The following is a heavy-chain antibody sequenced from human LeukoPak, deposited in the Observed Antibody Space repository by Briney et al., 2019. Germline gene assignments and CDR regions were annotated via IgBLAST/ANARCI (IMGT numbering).Heavy chain of an antibody. CDR3: ARESRSCFDY. Sequence: SQTLSLTCAISGDFVSTDSAAWIWIRQSPSRGLEWLARTYYRSKWFNAYALSVESRITVNPDTSKNQFSLQLNYVTAEDTAVYYCARESRSCFDYWGQGTLVTISS. V-gene: IGHV6-1*01. CDR1: GDFVSTDSAA. J-gene: IGHJ4*02. CDR2: TYYRSKWFN. D-gene: IGHD3-10*01.